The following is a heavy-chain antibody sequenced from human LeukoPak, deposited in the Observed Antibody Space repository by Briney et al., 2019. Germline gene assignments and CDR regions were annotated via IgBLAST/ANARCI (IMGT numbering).Heavy chain of an antibody. Sequence: GGSLRLSCAASGFTFSSYAMSWVRQAPGKGLEWVSAISGSGGSTYYGDSVKGRFTISRDNSKNTLYLQMNSLRAEDTAVYYCAKDRYYYDSSGYHNWFDPWGQGTLVTVSS. CDR1: GFTFSSYA. V-gene: IGHV3-23*01. CDR2: ISGSGGST. J-gene: IGHJ5*02. D-gene: IGHD3-22*01. CDR3: AKDRYYYDSSGYHNWFDP.